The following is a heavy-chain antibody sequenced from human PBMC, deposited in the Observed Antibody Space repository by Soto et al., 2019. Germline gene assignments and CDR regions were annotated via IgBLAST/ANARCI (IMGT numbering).Heavy chain of an antibody. J-gene: IGHJ6*02. CDR1: GFTFSSYW. D-gene: IGHD3-3*01. V-gene: IGHV3-7*04. Sequence: EVQLVESGGGLVQPGGSLRLSCAASGFTFSSYWMSWVRQAPGKGLEWVANIKQDGSEKYYVDSVKGRFTISGDNAKNSLYLQMNSLRAEDTAVYYCARGGFWSGSYYGMDVWGQGTTVTVSS. CDR2: IKQDGSEK. CDR3: ARGGFWSGSYYGMDV.